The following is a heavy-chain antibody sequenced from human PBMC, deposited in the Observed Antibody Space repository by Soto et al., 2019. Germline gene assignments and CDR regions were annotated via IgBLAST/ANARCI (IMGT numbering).Heavy chain of an antibody. CDR1: GGSISSYY. CDR3: ARLPRTTVAGTGTDF. Sequence: SETLSLTCTVSGGSISSYYWSWIRQPPGKGLEWIGYISSSGSTNYNPSLKSRLTISVDTSKNQFSLRLSSVTAADTAVYFCARLPRTTVAGTGTDFWGQGTLVTVSS. D-gene: IGHD6-19*01. V-gene: IGHV4-59*08. CDR2: ISSSGST. J-gene: IGHJ4*02.